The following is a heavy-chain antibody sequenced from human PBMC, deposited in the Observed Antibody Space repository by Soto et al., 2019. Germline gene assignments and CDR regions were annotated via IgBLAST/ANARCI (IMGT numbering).Heavy chain of an antibody. V-gene: IGHV3-23*01. J-gene: IGHJ5*02. CDR2: ISVSTDDT. Sequence: PGGSLRLSCAASEFIFPTYAMTWVRQAPGKGLEWVSSISVSTDDTFYADSVKGRFTISRDNPKNTLFMQMNRLRAEDTAVYYCAKEVFGVVAGSGLDTWGQGTLVTFSS. CDR1: EFIFPTYA. D-gene: IGHD2-15*01. CDR3: AKEVFGVVAGSGLDT.